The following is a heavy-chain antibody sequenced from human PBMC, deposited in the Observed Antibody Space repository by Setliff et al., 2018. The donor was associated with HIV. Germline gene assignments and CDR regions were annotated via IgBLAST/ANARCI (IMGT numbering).Heavy chain of an antibody. V-gene: IGHV4-34*01. D-gene: IGHD3-22*01. CDR2: VNHSGST. CDR1: GGSFNDYY. Sequence: SETLSLTCAVYGGSFNDYYWSWIRQPPGKGLEWIGEVNHSGSTSYNPSLESRVSISVDTSKNQFSLKLRSVTAADTAVYYCARVPGDYDSTGYSPHDYWGQGTLVTVSS. CDR3: ARVPGDYDSTGYSPHDY. J-gene: IGHJ4*02.